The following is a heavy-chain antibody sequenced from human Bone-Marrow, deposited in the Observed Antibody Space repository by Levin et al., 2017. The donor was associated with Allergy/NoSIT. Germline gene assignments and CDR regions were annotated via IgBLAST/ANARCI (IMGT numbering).Heavy chain of an antibody. J-gene: IGHJ4*02. D-gene: IGHD4-23*01. CDR1: GYTFTSYG. CDR2: ISAYNGNT. Sequence: AASVKVSCKASGYTFTSYGISWVRQAPGQGLEWMGWISAYNGNTNYAQKLQGRVTMTTDTSTSTAYMELRSLRSDDTAVYYCARDVGYGGNPSSDYWGQGTLVTVSS. CDR3: ARDVGYGGNPSSDY. V-gene: IGHV1-18*01.